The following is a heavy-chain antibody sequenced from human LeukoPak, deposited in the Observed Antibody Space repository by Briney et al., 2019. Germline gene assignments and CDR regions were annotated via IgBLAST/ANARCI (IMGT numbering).Heavy chain of an antibody. D-gene: IGHD2-2*01. CDR3: ARNTRTSFDI. CDR1: GFTFSSSW. J-gene: IGHJ4*02. Sequence: GGSVRLSCAASGFTFSSSWMHWVRHAAGKGRVWVSRINPDESTTIYADSGEGRFTLPRDNAKNTLYLQMNSLRAEDTAVYYCARNTRTSFDIWGQGTLVTVSS. V-gene: IGHV3-74*01. CDR2: INPDESTT.